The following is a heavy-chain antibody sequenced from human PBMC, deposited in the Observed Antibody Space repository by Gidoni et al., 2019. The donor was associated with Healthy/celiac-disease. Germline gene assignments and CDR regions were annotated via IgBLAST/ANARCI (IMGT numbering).Heavy chain of an antibody. CDR1: GGSISSSSYY. V-gene: IGHV4-39*01. CDR3: ASIDLYSSSSPNYWYFDL. CDR2: IYYSGST. J-gene: IGHJ2*01. Sequence: QLQLQESGPGLVKPSETLSLTCPVSGGSISSSSYYWGWIRQPPGKGLEWIGSIYYSGSTYYNPSLKSRVTISVDTSKNQFSLKLSSVTAADTAVYYCASIDLYSSSSPNYWYFDLWGRGTLVTVSS. D-gene: IGHD6-6*01.